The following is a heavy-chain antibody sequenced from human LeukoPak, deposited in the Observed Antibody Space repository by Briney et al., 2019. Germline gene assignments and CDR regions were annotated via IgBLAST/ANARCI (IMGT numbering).Heavy chain of an antibody. Sequence: GASLRLSCAASGFIFSNYAMYWVRQAPGKGLEWVSAISGRSNNTYYADSVKGRFTISGDSSKNTLYLQMNSLRADDTAVYYCAKWGDYDVSTGYWGQGTLVTVSS. CDR1: GFIFSNYA. CDR3: AKWGDYDVSTGY. J-gene: IGHJ4*02. D-gene: IGHD3-9*01. CDR2: ISGRSNNT. V-gene: IGHV3-23*01.